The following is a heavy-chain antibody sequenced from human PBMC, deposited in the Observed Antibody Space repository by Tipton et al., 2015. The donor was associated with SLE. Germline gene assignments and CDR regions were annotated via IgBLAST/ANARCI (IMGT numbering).Heavy chain of an antibody. Sequence: TLSLTCTVSGGSVSSSSYYWGWIRQPPGKGLEWIGEINHSGSTNYNPSLKSRVTISVDTSKNQFSLKLSSVTAADTAVYYCARGRRIAARPHFDYWGQGTLVTVSS. J-gene: IGHJ4*02. D-gene: IGHD6-6*01. CDR1: GGSVSSSSYY. CDR3: ARGRRIAARPHFDY. CDR2: INHSGST. V-gene: IGHV4-39*07.